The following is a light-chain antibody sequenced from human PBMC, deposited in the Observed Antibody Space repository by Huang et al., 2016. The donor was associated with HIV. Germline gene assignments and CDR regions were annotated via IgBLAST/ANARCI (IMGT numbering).Light chain of an antibody. J-gene: IGKJ1*01. Sequence: EIVMTQSPATVSVSPGERATLSCRASQSVSSNLAWYQRKPGQAPRLLIYGASTRGTGIPARFSGSGSGTEFTLTISSLQSEDFAVYYCQQYNNWPQTFGQGTKVEIK. CDR1: QSVSSN. CDR2: GAS. V-gene: IGKV3-15*01. CDR3: QQYNNWPQT.